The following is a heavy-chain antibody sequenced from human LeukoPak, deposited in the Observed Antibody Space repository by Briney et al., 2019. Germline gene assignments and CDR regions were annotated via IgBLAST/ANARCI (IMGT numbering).Heavy chain of an antibody. Sequence: ASVKVSCKASGYTFTSYDINWVRQATGQGLEWMGWMNPNSGNTGYAQKFQGRVTITRNTSISTAYMELSSLRSEDTAVYYCARDRDYGDAFDIWGQGTMVTVSS. CDR3: ARDRDYGDAFDI. CDR2: MNPNSGNT. J-gene: IGHJ3*02. D-gene: IGHD4-17*01. CDR1: GYTFTSYD. V-gene: IGHV1-8*03.